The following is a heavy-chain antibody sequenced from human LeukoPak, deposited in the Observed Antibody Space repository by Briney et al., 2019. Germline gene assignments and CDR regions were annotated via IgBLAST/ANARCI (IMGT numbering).Heavy chain of an antibody. Sequence: PGGSLRLSCAASGFTFNTYWMTWVRQAPGQGLEWVADIKEDGSEKYYVDSVKGRFTISRDNAKNSLFLQMNSLRAEDTAVYYCARGVLTVIDYFDYWGQGTLVSVSS. J-gene: IGHJ4*02. CDR2: IKEDGSEK. CDR1: GFTFNTYW. V-gene: IGHV3-7*03. CDR3: ARGVLTVIDYFDY. D-gene: IGHD1-20*01.